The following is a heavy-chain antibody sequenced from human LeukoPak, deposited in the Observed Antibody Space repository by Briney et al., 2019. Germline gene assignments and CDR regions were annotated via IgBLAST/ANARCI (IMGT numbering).Heavy chain of an antibody. V-gene: IGHV3-7*01. CDR1: GFTFSSYW. CDR2: XXXXGSEK. CDR3: ARDIAAAGTIYYYYGMDV. D-gene: IGHD6-13*01. J-gene: IGHJ6*02. Sequence: GGSLRLSCAASGFTFSSYWMSWVRQAPGKGLXXXXXXXXXGSEKYYVDSVKGRFTISRDNAKNSLYLQMNSLRAEDTAVYYCARDIAAAGTIYYYYGMDVWGQGTTVTVSS.